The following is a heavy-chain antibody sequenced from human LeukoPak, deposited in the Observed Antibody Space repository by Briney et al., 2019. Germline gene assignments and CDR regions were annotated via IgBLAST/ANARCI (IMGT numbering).Heavy chain of an antibody. Sequence: PSETLSLTCTVSGGSISSYYWSWIRQPPGKGLEWIGYIYYSGSTNYNPSLKSRVTISVDTSKNQFSLKLSSVTAADPAVYYCARHVRYSSILTKGYNWFDPWGQGTLVTVSS. CDR3: ARHVRYSSILTKGYNWFDP. CDR2: IYYSGST. V-gene: IGHV4-59*08. D-gene: IGHD6-13*01. J-gene: IGHJ5*02. CDR1: GGSISSYY.